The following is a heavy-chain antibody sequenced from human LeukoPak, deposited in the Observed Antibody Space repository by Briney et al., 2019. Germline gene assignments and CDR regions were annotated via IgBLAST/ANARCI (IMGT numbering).Heavy chain of an antibody. CDR2: IYSSGSN. CDR3: AREPTSGREPTSGRPLDY. Sequence: SETLSLTCTVSGGSISGYFWSWIRQPAGKGLEWIGRIYSSGSNNYNPPLKSRVTISLDTSKNHLSLNLSSVTAADTAAYYCAREPTSGREPTSGRPLDYWGQGTLVTVSS. J-gene: IGHJ4*02. V-gene: IGHV4-4*07. CDR1: GGSISGYF. D-gene: IGHD5-12*01.